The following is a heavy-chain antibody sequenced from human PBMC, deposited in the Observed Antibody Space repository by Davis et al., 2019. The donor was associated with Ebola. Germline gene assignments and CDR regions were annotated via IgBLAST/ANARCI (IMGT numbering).Heavy chain of an antibody. D-gene: IGHD2-2*02. CDR1: GGTFSSYA. Sequence: SVKVSCKASGGTFSSYAISWVRQAPGQGLEWMGRIIPILGIANYAQKFQGRVTITADKSTSTAYMELSSLRSEDTAVYYCASPKYCSSTSCNKGYGMDVWGQGTTVTVSS. CDR3: ASPKYCSSTSCNKGYGMDV. J-gene: IGHJ6*02. V-gene: IGHV1-69*04. CDR2: IIPILGIA.